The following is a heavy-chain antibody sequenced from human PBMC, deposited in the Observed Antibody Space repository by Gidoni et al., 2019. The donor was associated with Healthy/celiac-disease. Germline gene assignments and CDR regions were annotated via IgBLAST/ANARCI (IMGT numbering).Heavy chain of an antibody. Sequence: EVQLLESGGGLVQPGGSLRLSCAASGFTFSSYAMSWVRHDQGKGLEWVSAISGSGGSKYYADSVKGRFTISRDNSKNTLYLQMNSLRAEDTAVYYCAKGSRGYCSSTSCSLYFDYWGQGTLVTVSS. CDR1: GFTFSSYA. CDR2: ISGSGGSK. D-gene: IGHD2-2*01. V-gene: IGHV3-23*01. J-gene: IGHJ4*02. CDR3: AKGSRGYCSSTSCSLYFDY.